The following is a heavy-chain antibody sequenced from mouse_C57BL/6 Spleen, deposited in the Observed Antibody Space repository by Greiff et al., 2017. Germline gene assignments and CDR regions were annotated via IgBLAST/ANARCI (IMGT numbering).Heavy chain of an antibody. J-gene: IGHJ3*01. CDR2: IHPNSGST. Sequence: VQLQQPGAELVKPGASVKLSCKASGYTFTSYWMHWVKQRPGQGLEWIGMIHPNSGSTNYNEKFNSKATLTVDKSSSTAYMQLSSLTSEDSAVYYCARGDWDGTWFGYWGQGTLVTVYA. V-gene: IGHV1-64*01. D-gene: IGHD4-1*01. CDR3: ARGDWDGTWFGY. CDR1: GYTFTSYW.